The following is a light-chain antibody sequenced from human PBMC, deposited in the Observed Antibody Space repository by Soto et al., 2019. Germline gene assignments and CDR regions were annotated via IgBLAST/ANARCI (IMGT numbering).Light chain of an antibody. CDR3: SSYTSSSTLYV. J-gene: IGLJ1*01. Sequence: QSVLTQPASVSGSPGQSITISCTGTSSDVGGYNHVSWYQQHPGKAPKLMIYDVSNRPSGASNRFSGSKSGNTASLTISGLQAEDEADYYCSSYTSSSTLYVFGPGTKVTV. CDR1: SSDVGGYNH. CDR2: DVS. V-gene: IGLV2-14*01.